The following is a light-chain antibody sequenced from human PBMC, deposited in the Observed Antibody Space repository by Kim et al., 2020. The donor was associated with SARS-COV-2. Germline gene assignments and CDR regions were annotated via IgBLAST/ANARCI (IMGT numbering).Light chain of an antibody. CDR3: SSYAGSNNWV. Sequence: GQSVTISCTGTSSDVGGYNYVSWYQQHPGKAPTLMIYEVSKPPSGISDRFSGSKSGNTASLTVSGLQADDEADYYCSSYAGSNNWVFGGGTQLTVL. J-gene: IGLJ3*02. CDR1: SSDVGGYNY. CDR2: EVS. V-gene: IGLV2-8*01.